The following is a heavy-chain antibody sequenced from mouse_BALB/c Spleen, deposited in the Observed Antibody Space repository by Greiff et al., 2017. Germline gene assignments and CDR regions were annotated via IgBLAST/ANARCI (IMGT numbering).Heavy chain of an antibody. CDR2: ISSGSSTI. V-gene: IGHV5-17*02. D-gene: IGHD2-3*01. Sequence: EVQLMESGGGLVQPGGSRKLSCAASGFTFSSFGMHWVRQAPEKGLEWVAYISSGSSTIYYADTVKGRFTIYRDNPKNTLFLQMTSLRSEVTAMYYGASFVDGYYWDVDDWGEGTTVTVSS. CDR3: ASFVDGYYWDVDD. CDR1: GFTFSSFG. J-gene: IGHJ1*01.